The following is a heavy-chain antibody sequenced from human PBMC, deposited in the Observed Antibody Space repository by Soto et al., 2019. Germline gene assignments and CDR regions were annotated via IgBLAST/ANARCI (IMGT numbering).Heavy chain of an antibody. CDR2: INAGNGNT. Sequence: ASVKVSCKASGYTFTSYAMHWVRQAPGQRLEWMGWINAGNGNTKYSQKFQGRVTITRDTSASTAYMELSSLRSEDTAVYYCARGDDFWSGYLYYFDYWGQGTLVTVSS. V-gene: IGHV1-3*01. CDR1: GYTFTSYA. D-gene: IGHD3-3*01. CDR3: ARGDDFWSGYLYYFDY. J-gene: IGHJ4*02.